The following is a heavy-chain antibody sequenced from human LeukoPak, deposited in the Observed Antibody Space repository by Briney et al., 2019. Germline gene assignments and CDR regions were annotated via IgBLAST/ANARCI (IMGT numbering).Heavy chain of an antibody. CDR3: ARSPLTGNYGDWFDP. V-gene: IGHV4-4*02. D-gene: IGHD3-9*01. CDR2: IYHSGSP. J-gene: IGHJ5*02. Sequence: PSETLPLTCAVSGGSISSNNWWGWVRQPPGKGLEWIGEIYHSGSPNYNPSLKSRVTISVDTSKNQFSLNLSSVTAADTAVYYCARSPLTGNYGDWFDPWGQGTLVIVSS. CDR1: GGSISSNNW.